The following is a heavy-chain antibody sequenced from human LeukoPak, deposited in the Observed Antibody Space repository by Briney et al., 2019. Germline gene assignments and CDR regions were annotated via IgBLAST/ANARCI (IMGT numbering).Heavy chain of an antibody. CDR1: GGTFSSYA. Sequence: ASVKVSCKASGGTFSSYAISWVRQAPGQGLEWMGRIIPILGIANYAQKFQGRVTITADKSTSTAYMELSSLRSEDTAVYYCARDPRVAGGVVTICCFDLWGRGTLVTVSS. CDR2: IIPILGIA. CDR3: ARDPRVAGGVVTICCFDL. D-gene: IGHD2-8*02. V-gene: IGHV1-69*04. J-gene: IGHJ2*01.